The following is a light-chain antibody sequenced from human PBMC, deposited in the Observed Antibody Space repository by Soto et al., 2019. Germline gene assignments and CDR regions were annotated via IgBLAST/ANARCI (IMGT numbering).Light chain of an antibody. CDR3: QHYNSYSEA. J-gene: IGKJ1*01. V-gene: IGKV1-5*03. Sequence: IQMTQSPSTLPGSLGDRVTITCRASQTISSWLAWYQQKPGKAPKLLIYKASTLKSGVPSRFRGSGSGTEFTLTISSLQPDDFATYYCQHYNSYSEAFGQGTKVDIK. CDR1: QTISSW. CDR2: KAS.